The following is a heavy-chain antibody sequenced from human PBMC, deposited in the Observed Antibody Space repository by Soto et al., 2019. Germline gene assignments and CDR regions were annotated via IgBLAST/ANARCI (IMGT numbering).Heavy chain of an antibody. J-gene: IGHJ4*02. V-gene: IGHV2-5*02. CDR3: AHRQSGPLFDY. Sequence: QITLKESGPTLVKPTQTLTLTCTFSGFSLSTSEVGVGWIRQPPGKALEWLAVIYWDDDKRYSPSLKSRLTITKDTSKNQVVLTLTNIDPVDTATYYWAHRQSGPLFDYWGQGTLVTVST. CDR2: IYWDDDK. CDR1: GFSLSTSEVG.